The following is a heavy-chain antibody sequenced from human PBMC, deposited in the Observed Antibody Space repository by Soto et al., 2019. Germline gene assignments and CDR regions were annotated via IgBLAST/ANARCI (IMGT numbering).Heavy chain of an antibody. CDR3: ARDPPPYFSGGSCNNWFDP. Sequence: QVQLVQSGAEVKKPGSSVKVSCKASGGTFSSYAISWVRQAPGQGLEWMGGIIPIFGTANYAQKLQGRVTTTAHEXXIXATXELSSLRSEDTAVYYCARDPPPYFSGGSCNNWFDPWGQGTLLNVSS. J-gene: IGHJ5*02. D-gene: IGHD2-15*01. CDR2: IIPIFGTA. CDR1: GGTFSSYA. V-gene: IGHV1-69*12.